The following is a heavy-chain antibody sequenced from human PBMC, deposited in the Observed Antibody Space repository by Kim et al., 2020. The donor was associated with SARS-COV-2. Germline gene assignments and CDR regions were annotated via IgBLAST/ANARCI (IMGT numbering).Heavy chain of an antibody. J-gene: IGHJ6*02. V-gene: IGHV1-69*04. Sequence: SVKVSCKASGGTFSSYAISWVRQAPGQGLEWMGRIIPILGIANYAQKFQGRVTITADKSTSTAYMELSSLRSEDTAVYYCAGPIHDSSGYSRDYYYYYGMDVWGPGTTVTVSS. CDR2: IIPILGIA. CDR3: AGPIHDSSGYSRDYYYYYGMDV. D-gene: IGHD3-22*01. CDR1: GGTFSSYA.